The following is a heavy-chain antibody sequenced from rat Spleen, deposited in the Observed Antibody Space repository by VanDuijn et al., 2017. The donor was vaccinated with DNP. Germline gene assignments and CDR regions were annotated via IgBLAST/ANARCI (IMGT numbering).Heavy chain of an antibody. CDR2: ISYNGGTP. CDR3: TSNPHIRTAATFYY. CDR1: GFTFSDYY. D-gene: IGHD3-8*01. Sequence: EVQLVESGGGLVQPGRSLKLACAVSGFTFSDYYMAWVRQAPAKWLEWVATISYNGGTPYYRDSVKGRFTISRDNATSTLYLQVNSLRSEDTATYYCTSNPHIRTAATFYYWGQGVMVTVSS. J-gene: IGHJ2*01. V-gene: IGHV5-7*01.